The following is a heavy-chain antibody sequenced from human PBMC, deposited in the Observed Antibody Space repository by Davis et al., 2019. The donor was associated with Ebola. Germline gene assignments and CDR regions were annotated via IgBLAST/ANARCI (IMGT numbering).Heavy chain of an antibody. CDR3: AKVGGDPRYYDASLPLEAFDI. J-gene: IGHJ3*02. CDR2: TSGRDDST. CDR1: GFTFSSYA. D-gene: IGHD3-22*01. Sequence: PGGSLRLSCAASGFTFSSYAMSWVRQAPGKGLEWVSGTSGRDDSTYFADSVKGRFTISRDNSKKTVYLQMNSLRAEDTAVYYCAKVGGDPRYYDASLPLEAFDIWGQGTKVTVSS. V-gene: IGHV3-23*01.